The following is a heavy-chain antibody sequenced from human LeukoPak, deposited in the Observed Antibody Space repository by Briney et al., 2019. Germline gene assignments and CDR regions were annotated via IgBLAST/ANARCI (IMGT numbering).Heavy chain of an antibody. CDR1: GGTFSSYA. CDR3: ARAGGGTDFLYPNDY. CDR2: IIPIFGTA. D-gene: IGHD2-15*01. Sequence: ASVKVSCKASGGTFSSYAISWARQAPGQGLEWMGRIIPIFGTANYAQKFQGRVTITTDESTSTAYMELSSLRSEDTAVYYCARAGGGTDFLYPNDYWGQGTLVTVSS. J-gene: IGHJ4*02. V-gene: IGHV1-69*05.